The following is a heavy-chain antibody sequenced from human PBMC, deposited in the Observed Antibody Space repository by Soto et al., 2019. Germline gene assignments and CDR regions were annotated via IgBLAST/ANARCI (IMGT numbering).Heavy chain of an antibody. CDR3: ARAWVVVTAPDY. V-gene: IGHV1-3*05. D-gene: IGHD2-21*02. J-gene: IGHJ4*02. Sequence: QVQLVQSGAEEKKPGASVMVSCKASGYTFTSYAMHWVRQAPGQRLERMGWINAGNGNTKYSQKFHGSVTITRDTSDSTAYMELSSLRSEDTAVDYCARAWVVVTAPDYWGQGTLVTVSS. CDR2: INAGNGNT. CDR1: GYTFTSYA.